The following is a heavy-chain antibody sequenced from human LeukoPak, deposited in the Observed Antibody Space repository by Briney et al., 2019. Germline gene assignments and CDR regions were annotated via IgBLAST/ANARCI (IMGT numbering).Heavy chain of an antibody. CDR3: AADSMIVADVGVY. Sequence: SVKVSCKASGFTFTSSAVQWVRQARGQRLEWIGWIVVGSGNTNYAQKFQERVTITRDMSTSTAYMELSSLRSEDTAVYYCAADSMIVADVGVYWGQGTLVTVSS. V-gene: IGHV1-58*01. CDR2: IVVGSGNT. CDR1: GFTFTSSA. J-gene: IGHJ4*02. D-gene: IGHD3-22*01.